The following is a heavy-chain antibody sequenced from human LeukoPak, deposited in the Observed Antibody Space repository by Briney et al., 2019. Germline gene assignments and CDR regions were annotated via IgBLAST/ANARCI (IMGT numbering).Heavy chain of an antibody. D-gene: IGHD2-2*02. J-gene: IGHJ4*02. V-gene: IGHV1-2*02. CDR3: ARGAGGYQLLYSAY. Sequence: ASVKVSCKASGYTFTGYYMHWVRQAPGQGLEWTGWINPNSGGTNYAQKFQGRVTMTRDTSISTAYMELSRLRSDDTAVYYCARGAGGYQLLYSAYWGQGTLVTVSS. CDR1: GYTFTGYY. CDR2: INPNSGGT.